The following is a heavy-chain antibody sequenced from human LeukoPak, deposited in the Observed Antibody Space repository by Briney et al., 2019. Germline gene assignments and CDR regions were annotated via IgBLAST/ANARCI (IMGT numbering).Heavy chain of an antibody. V-gene: IGHV4-61*02. CDR2: IYTSGST. Sequence: SETLSLTCTVSGGSISSGSYYWSWIRQPAGKGLEWIGRIYTSGSTNYNPSLKSRVTISVDTSRNQFSLKLSSVTAADTAVYYCARDTPSGYYYHYMDVWGKGTTVTVSS. CDR3: ARDTPSGYYYHYMDV. CDR1: GGSISSGSYY. D-gene: IGHD6-25*01. J-gene: IGHJ6*03.